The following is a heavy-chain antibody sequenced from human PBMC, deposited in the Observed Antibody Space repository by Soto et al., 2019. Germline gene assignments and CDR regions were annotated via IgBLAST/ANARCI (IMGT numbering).Heavy chain of an antibody. D-gene: IGHD6-13*01. CDR1: GGSISTSNW. V-gene: IGHV4-4*02. CDR3: ARARATIAAAAIFDC. CDR2: VYRTGST. Sequence: QVQLQESGPGLVKPSGTLSLTCAVSGGSISTSNWWSWVRQPPGKGLEWIGEVYRTGSTTYNPSLESRLTXSXDXSEXQFSLKLTSVTAADTAVYYCARARATIAAAAIFDCWGQGTLVTVSS. J-gene: IGHJ4*02.